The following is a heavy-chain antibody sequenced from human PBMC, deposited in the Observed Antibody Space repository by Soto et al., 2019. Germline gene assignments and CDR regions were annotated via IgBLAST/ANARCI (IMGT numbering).Heavy chain of an antibody. D-gene: IGHD4-17*01. V-gene: IGHV3-23*01. CDR2: ISGSGGST. Sequence: GGSLRLSCAASGFTFSSYAMSWVRQAPGKGLEWVSAISGSGGSTYYADSVKGRFTISRDNSKNTLYLQMNSLRAEDTAVYYCAKDGEDGTTVVTYGYYFDYWGQGTLVTVSS. CDR1: GFTFSSYA. J-gene: IGHJ4*02. CDR3: AKDGEDGTTVVTYGYYFDY.